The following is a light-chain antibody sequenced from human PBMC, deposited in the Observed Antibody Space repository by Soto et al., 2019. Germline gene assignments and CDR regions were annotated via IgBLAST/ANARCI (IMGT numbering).Light chain of an antibody. J-gene: IGKJ2*01. CDR1: QIVASTS. Sequence: EIVLTQSPGTLSLSPGDRATLSCRASQIVASTSFAWYQQSPGQAPRLLIYAASTRASDVPDRCSGSGSGTDITLSISRLEPEDFAVYYCHQYDGSPPYTFGQGTRLEIK. V-gene: IGKV3-20*01. CDR3: HQYDGSPPYT. CDR2: AAS.